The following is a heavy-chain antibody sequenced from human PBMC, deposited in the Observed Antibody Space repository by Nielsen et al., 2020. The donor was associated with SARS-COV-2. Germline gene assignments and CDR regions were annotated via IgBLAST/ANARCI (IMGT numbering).Heavy chain of an antibody. CDR3: AKEDWYGMDV. V-gene: IGHV3-11*05. J-gene: IGHJ6*02. CDR2: ISSSGSDS. CDR1: GFTFSDYY. Sequence: GESLKISCAASGFTFSDYYMGWIRQAPGKGLEWLSYISSSGSDSNYADSVKGRFTISRDNAKNSLYLQMNSLRAEDTALYYCAKEDWYGMDVWGQGTTVTVSS. D-gene: IGHD3/OR15-3a*01.